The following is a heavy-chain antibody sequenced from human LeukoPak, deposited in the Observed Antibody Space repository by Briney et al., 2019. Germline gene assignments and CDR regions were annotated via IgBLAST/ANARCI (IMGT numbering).Heavy chain of an antibody. J-gene: IGHJ3*02. Sequence: GGSLRLSCAASGFTFSNAWMNWVRQAPGKGLEWVGRTRNKANSYTTEYAASVKGRFTISRDDSKNSLYLQMNSLKTEDTAVYYCARVRYCSSTSCRGALDIWGQGTMVTVSS. V-gene: IGHV3-72*01. CDR2: TRNKANSYTT. D-gene: IGHD2-2*01. CDR1: GFTFSNAW. CDR3: ARVRYCSSTSCRGALDI.